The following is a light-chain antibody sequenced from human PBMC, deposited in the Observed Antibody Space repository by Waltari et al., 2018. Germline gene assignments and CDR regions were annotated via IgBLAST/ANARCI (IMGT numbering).Light chain of an antibody. CDR3: QKYGTLPAT. CDR1: QSVSRT. V-gene: IGKV3-20*01. J-gene: IGKJ1*01. Sequence: EIVLTQSPGTLSLSPGERATLSCRASQSVSRTLAWYQQKPGQAPRLLIYDASTRDTGIPDRFSGSGCGTDFSRTISRLEPEDFAVYYCQKYGTLPATFGQGTKVEIK. CDR2: DAS.